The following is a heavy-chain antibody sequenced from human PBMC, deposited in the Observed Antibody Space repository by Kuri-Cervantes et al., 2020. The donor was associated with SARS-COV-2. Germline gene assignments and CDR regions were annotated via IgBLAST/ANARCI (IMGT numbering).Heavy chain of an antibody. Sequence: GESLKISCKGSGYTFTSYWIAWVRQMPGKGLECMGIIHPDDSDARYSPSFQGQVTISADKSISTAYLQWSSLKASDTAIYYCARPGGDHRRITIFGVASNAFDIWGQGTMVTVSS. CDR2: IHPDDSDA. V-gene: IGHV5-51*01. CDR3: ARPGGDHRRITIFGVASNAFDI. J-gene: IGHJ3*02. CDR1: GYTFTSYW. D-gene: IGHD3-3*01.